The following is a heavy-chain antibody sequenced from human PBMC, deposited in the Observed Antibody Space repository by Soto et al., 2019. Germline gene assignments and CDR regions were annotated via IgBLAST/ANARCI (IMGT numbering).Heavy chain of an antibody. CDR3: ARGQGGYCSGGSCAYYYYYGMDV. V-gene: IGHV1-69*06. Sequence: QVQLVQSGAEVKKPGSSVKVSCKASGGTFSSYAISWVRQAPGQGLAWMGGIIPIFGTANYAQKFQGRVTITADKSTSTAYMELSSLRSEDTAVYYCARGQGGYCSGGSCAYYYYYGMDVWGQGTTVTVSS. D-gene: IGHD2-15*01. CDR2: IIPIFGTA. CDR1: GGTFSSYA. J-gene: IGHJ6*02.